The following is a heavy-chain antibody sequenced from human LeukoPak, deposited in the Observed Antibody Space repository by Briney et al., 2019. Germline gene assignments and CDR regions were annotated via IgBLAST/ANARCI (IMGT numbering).Heavy chain of an antibody. D-gene: IGHD3-10*01. CDR1: GFTFSNYN. V-gene: IGHV3-23*01. Sequence: GGSLRLSCAASGFTFSNYNMNWVRQAPGKGLEWISYISSGGSTYYADSVKGRFTISRDNSKNTLYLQMNSLRAEDTAVYYCAKDPFPIWFGESPFDYWGQGTLVTVSS. J-gene: IGHJ4*02. CDR3: AKDPFPIWFGESPFDY. CDR2: ISSGGST.